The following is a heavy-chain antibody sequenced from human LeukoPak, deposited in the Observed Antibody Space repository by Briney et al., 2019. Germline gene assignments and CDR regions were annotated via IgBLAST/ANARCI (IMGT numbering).Heavy chain of an antibody. D-gene: IGHD4-23*01. Sequence: SETLSLTCTVYDGSFSGYYWSWIRQPPGKGLEWIGEINHSGSTNYNPSLKSRVTISVDTSKNQFSLKLSSVTAADTAVYYCARLYDGNSEFSFDYWGQGTLVTVSS. J-gene: IGHJ4*02. CDR2: INHSGST. CDR1: DGSFSGYY. V-gene: IGHV4-34*01. CDR3: ARLYDGNSEFSFDY.